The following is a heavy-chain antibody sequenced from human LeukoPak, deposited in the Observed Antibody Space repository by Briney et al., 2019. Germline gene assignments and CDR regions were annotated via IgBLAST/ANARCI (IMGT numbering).Heavy chain of an antibody. CDR3: AKATVLLWFGEYYFDY. J-gene: IGHJ4*02. CDR1: GFTFSSYG. D-gene: IGHD3-10*01. V-gene: IGHV3-30*02. Sequence: GGSLRLSCAASGFTFSSYGMHWVRQAPGKGLEWVAFIRYDGSNKYYADSVKGRFTISRDNSKNTLYLQMNSLRAEDTAVYYCAKATVLLWFGEYYFDYWGQGTLVTVSS. CDR2: IRYDGSNK.